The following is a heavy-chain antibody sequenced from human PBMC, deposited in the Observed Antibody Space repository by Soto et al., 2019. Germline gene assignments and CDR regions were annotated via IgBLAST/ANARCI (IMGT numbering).Heavy chain of an antibody. CDR2: IVVGSGNT. Sequence: QMQLVQSGPEVKKPGTSVKVSCKASGFTFTSFAIQWVRQARGQRLEWIGWIVVGSGNTNYAQKFQERVTITRDMSTSTAYMELSSLRSEDTAVYYCAELWFGESREDYWGQGTLVTVSS. V-gene: IGHV1-58*02. CDR3: AELWFGESREDY. J-gene: IGHJ4*02. D-gene: IGHD3-10*01. CDR1: GFTFTSFA.